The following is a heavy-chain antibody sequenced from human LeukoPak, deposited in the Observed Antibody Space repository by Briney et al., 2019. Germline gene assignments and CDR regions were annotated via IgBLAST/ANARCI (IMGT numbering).Heavy chain of an antibody. J-gene: IGHJ4*02. D-gene: IGHD6-19*01. CDR2: IRYDGSRK. V-gene: IGHV3-30*02. CDR1: GFILSSYG. CDR3: ARYVAVAGLFDY. Sequence: GGSLRLSCAASGFILSSYGMHWVRQAPDKGLEWVAFIRYDGSRKYYADSVKGRFTISRDNSKNALYLQMNSLRAEDTAVYYCARYVAVAGLFDYWGQGTLVTVSS.